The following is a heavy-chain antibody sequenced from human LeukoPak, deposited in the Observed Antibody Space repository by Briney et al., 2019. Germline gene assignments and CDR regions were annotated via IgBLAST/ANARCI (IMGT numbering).Heavy chain of an antibody. J-gene: IGHJ6*03. Sequence: SETLSLTCAVYGGSFSGYYWSWIRQPPGKGLEWIGEINHSGSTNYNPSLKSRVTISLDTPKSQFSLRLHSVTAADAAVYYCARGGYYYPDVWGRGTTVTVSS. CDR2: INHSGST. V-gene: IGHV4-34*01. CDR1: GGSFSGYY. CDR3: ARGGYYYPDV.